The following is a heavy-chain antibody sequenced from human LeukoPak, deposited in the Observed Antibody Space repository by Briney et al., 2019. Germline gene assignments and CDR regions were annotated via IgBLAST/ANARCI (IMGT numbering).Heavy chain of an antibody. CDR3: ARVRGGSGRSYAADAFDI. CDR2: IYNDGSST. Sequence: GGSLRLSCAASGFTFSNYWMHWVRQAPGEGLVWVSRIYNDGSSTSYADSVKGRFTISRDNAKSTLYLQMNSLRAEDTAVYYCARVRGGSGRSYAADAFDIWGQGTMVTVSS. CDR1: GFTFSNYW. V-gene: IGHV3-74*01. D-gene: IGHD1-26*01. J-gene: IGHJ3*02.